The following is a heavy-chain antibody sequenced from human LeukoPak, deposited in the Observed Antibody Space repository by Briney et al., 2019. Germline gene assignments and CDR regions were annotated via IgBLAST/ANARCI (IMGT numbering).Heavy chain of an antibody. CDR3: AREGDSYYGYGMDV. CDR1: GGSISSYY. V-gene: IGHV4-59*01. CDR2: IYYSGST. D-gene: IGHD4-11*01. Sequence: SETLSLTCTVSGGSISSYYWSWIRQPPGKGLEWIGYIYYSGSTNYNPSLKSRVTISVDTSKNQFSLKLSSVTAADTAVYYCAREGDSYYGYGMDVWGQGTTVTVSS. J-gene: IGHJ6*02.